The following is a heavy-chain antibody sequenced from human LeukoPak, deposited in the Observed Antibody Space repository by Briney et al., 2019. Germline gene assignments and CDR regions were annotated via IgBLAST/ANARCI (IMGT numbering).Heavy chain of an antibody. CDR2: ISFGDSDS. CDR1: GYIFTSYW. CDR3: ARQRYYDSSGQFDP. D-gene: IGHD3-22*01. V-gene: IGHV5-51*01. J-gene: IGHJ5*02. Sequence: GESLKIPCKGSGYIFTSYWIGWVRQMPGEGLEWMGIISFGDSDSRYSPSFQGQVTISADKSISTAYLQWSSLKASDTAMYYCARQRYYDSSGQFDPWGQGTLVTVSS.